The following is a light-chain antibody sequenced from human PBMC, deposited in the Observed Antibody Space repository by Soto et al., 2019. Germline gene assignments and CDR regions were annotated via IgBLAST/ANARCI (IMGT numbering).Light chain of an antibody. CDR1: QSVRSN. V-gene: IGKV3-11*01. J-gene: IGKJ1*01. Sequence: DTVLTQSPGTLSLSPGDRVTLSCRASQSVRSNSAWYQQKPGQAPRLLIYDASKRASGIPARFSGSGSGTDFTLTISSLEPEDFAVYYCQERTSWPPWTFGQGTKVDIK. CDR3: QERTSWPPWT. CDR2: DAS.